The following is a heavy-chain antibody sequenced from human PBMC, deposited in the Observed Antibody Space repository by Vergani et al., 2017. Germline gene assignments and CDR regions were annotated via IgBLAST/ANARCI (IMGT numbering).Heavy chain of an antibody. CDR1: GFTFSSYW. J-gene: IGHJ4*02. D-gene: IGHD3-3*01. Sequence: EVQLVESGGGLVQPGGSLRLSCAASGFTFSSYWMSWVRQAPGKGLEWVANIKQDGSEKYYVDSVKGRFTISRDNAKNSLYLQMNSLRAEDTAVYYCAATSGADYDFWSGYSTQGGFDYWGQGTLVTVSS. CDR3: AATSGADYDFWSGYSTQGGFDY. CDR2: IKQDGSEK. V-gene: IGHV3-7*01.